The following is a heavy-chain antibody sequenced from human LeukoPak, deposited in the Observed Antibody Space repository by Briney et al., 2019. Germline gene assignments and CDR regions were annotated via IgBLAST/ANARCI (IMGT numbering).Heavy chain of an antibody. D-gene: IGHD3-22*01. CDR3: ARLGYYDSSGYPDI. Sequence: PSETLSLTCTVSGGSISSGSHHWGWFRQSPGKGLEWIGSIYDSRTIYYNPSLNSRVTISAVTSKNQFSLQLNSVTAADTAVYYCARLGYYDSSGYPDIWGQGTMVTVSS. CDR2: IYDSRTI. CDR1: GGSISSGSHH. V-gene: IGHV4-39*01. J-gene: IGHJ3*02.